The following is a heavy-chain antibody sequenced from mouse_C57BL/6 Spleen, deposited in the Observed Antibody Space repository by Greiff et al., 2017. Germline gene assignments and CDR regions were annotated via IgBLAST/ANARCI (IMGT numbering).Heavy chain of an antibody. D-gene: IGHD2-3*01. CDR2: IAPEDGET. V-gene: IGHV14-2*01. CDR1: GFNIKDYY. J-gene: IGHJ2*01. Sequence: EVKLMESGAELVKPGASVKLSCTASGFNIKDYYMHWVKQRTEQGLGWIGGIAPEDGETKSAPKFRGKATITADTSSNTAYLQLSSLTSEDTAVYYFARWDGPWYYFDYWGQGTTLTVSS. CDR3: ARWDGPWYYFDY.